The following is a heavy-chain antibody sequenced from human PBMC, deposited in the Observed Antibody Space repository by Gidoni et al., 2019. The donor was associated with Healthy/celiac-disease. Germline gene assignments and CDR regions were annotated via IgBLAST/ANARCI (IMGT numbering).Heavy chain of an antibody. CDR3: ARDVYGDYGVGYFDY. CDR2: INPSGGST. Sequence: QVQLVQSGAEVKKPGASVKVSCKESGYTFTSYYMHWVRQAPGQGLEWMGIINPSGGSTSYAQKFQGRVTMTRDTSTSTVYMELSSLRSEDTAVYYCARDVYGDYGVGYFDYWGQGTLVTVSS. CDR1: GYTFTSYY. D-gene: IGHD4-17*01. V-gene: IGHV1-46*01. J-gene: IGHJ4*02.